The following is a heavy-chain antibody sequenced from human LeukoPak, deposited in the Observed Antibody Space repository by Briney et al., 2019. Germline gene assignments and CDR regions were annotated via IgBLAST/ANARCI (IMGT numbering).Heavy chain of an antibody. D-gene: IGHD3-3*01. CDR2: ISWNSGSI. CDR3: AKAPSFGGPFDY. V-gene: IGHV3-9*01. CDR1: GFTFSSYS. Sequence: GGSLRLSCAASGFTFSSYSMNWVRQAPGKGLEWVSGISWNSGSIGYADSVKGRFTISRDNAKNSLYLQMNSLRAEDTALYYCAKAPSFGGPFDYWGQGTLVTVSS. J-gene: IGHJ4*02.